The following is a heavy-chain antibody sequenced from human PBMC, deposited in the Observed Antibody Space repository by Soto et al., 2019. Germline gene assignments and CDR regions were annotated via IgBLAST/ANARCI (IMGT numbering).Heavy chain of an antibody. Sequence: QVQLVQSGAEVKKPGASVKVSCKASGYTFTSYGISWVRQAPRQGLEWMGWISAYNGNTNYAQKHQGRVTMTTDTSTSTAYMELRSLRSDDTAVYYCASSTSNYYYYGMDVWGQGTTVTVSS. CDR2: ISAYNGNT. CDR1: GYTFTSYG. J-gene: IGHJ6*02. CDR3: ASSTSNYYYYGMDV. D-gene: IGHD2-2*01. V-gene: IGHV1-18*01.